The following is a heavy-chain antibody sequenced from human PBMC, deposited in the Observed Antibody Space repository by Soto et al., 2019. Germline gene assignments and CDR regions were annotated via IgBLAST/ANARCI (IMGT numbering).Heavy chain of an antibody. J-gene: IGHJ4*02. V-gene: IGHV4-34*01. D-gene: IGHD3-22*01. CDR1: GGSFSGYY. Sequence: SETLSLTCAVYGGSFSGYYWSWIRQPPGKGLEWIGEINHSGSTNQNPSLESRVTISVDTSKNQFSLKLKSVTAADTAVYYCARGITTILAVQGDAPDNYYFDSWGQGSLVTVSS. CDR3: ARGITTILAVQGDAPDNYYFDS. CDR2: INHSGST.